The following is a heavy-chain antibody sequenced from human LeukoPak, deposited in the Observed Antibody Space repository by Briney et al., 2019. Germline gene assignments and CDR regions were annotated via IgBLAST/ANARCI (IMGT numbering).Heavy chain of an antibody. CDR2: IYYSGST. CDR3: AGGSSGWYDY. Sequence: PSETLSLTCTVSGGSISSYYWSWIRQPPGKGLEWIGYIYYSGSTNYNPSLKSRVTISVDTSKDQFSLKLSSVTAADTAVYYCAGGSSGWYDYWGQGTLVTVSS. J-gene: IGHJ4*02. CDR1: GGSISSYY. D-gene: IGHD6-19*01. V-gene: IGHV4-59*01.